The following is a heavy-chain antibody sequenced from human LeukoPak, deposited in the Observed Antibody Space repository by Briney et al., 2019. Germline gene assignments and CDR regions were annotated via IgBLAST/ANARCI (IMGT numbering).Heavy chain of an antibody. V-gene: IGHV4-61*01. Sequence: PSETLSLTCTVSGGSVSSGNSYCSWIRQPPGKGLEWIGYISYSGSTNYNPSLKSRVTISVDTSKNQFSLKPTSVTAADTAVYYCARTYYDNSGKYRGNWFDPWGQGTLVTVSS. CDR2: ISYSGST. CDR1: GGSVSSGNSY. J-gene: IGHJ5*02. D-gene: IGHD3-22*01. CDR3: ARTYYDNSGKYRGNWFDP.